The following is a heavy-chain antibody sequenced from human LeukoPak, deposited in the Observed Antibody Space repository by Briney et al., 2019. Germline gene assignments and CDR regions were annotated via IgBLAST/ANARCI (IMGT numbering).Heavy chain of an antibody. J-gene: IGHJ4*02. V-gene: IGHV4-59*08. Sequence: PSETLSLTCTVSGGSISSYYWSWIRQPPGKGLEWIGYIYYSGSTNYNPSLKSRVTISVDTSKNQFSLKLSSVTAADTAVYYCARNRAGGYSYGSYYFDYWGLGTLVTVSS. D-gene: IGHD5-18*01. CDR2: IYYSGST. CDR1: GGSISSYY. CDR3: ARNRAGGYSYGSYYFDY.